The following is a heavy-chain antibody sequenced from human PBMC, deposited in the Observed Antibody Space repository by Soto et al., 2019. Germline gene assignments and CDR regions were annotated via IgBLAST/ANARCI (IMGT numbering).Heavy chain of an antibody. CDR1: GFTFIGYW. D-gene: IGHD1-26*01. J-gene: IGHJ5*02. V-gene: IGHV3-74*01. CDR3: ARDESMVRERWFDP. Sequence: EVQLVESGGGLVQPGGSLRLSCAASGFTFIGYWMHWVRQGPGKGLVWVSRINNDGSDTTYADSVKGRFTISRDNAKNMLYLQMNSLRVDDTAVYYWARDESMVRERWFDPWGQGTLVTVSS. CDR2: INNDGSDT.